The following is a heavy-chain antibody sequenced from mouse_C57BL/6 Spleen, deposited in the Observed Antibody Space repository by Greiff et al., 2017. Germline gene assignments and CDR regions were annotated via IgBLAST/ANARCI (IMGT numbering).Heavy chain of an antibody. CDR2: CYPGSGSI. J-gene: IGHJ2*01. Sequence: QVQLQQSGAELVQPGASVKLSCKASGYTFTEYPIHWVKQRSGQGLGWIGWCYPGSGSIKYNDKFKDKATLLADKSSRTVYMEPSRLTSEDSAVYFCARHEDKATVVAFDYWGQGTTLTVSS. D-gene: IGHD1-1*01. V-gene: IGHV1-62-2*01. CDR3: ARHEDKATVVAFDY. CDR1: GYTFTEYP.